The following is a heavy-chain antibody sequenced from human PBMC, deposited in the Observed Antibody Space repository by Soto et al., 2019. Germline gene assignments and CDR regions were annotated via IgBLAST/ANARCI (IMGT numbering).Heavy chain of an antibody. J-gene: IGHJ5*02. Sequence: ASVKVSCKAPRDTFTSYYINWVRQAPGQGLEWMGVINPHGGSTAYAQKFKGRVTLTRDTSASTVYMEVSSLTSEDTAMYYCARSSGGNFGIIIEGTNCFAPWGQGTLVTVSS. CDR1: RDTFTSYY. D-gene: IGHD1-26*01. V-gene: IGHV1-46*01. CDR2: INPHGGST. CDR3: ARSSGGNFGIIIEGTNCFAP.